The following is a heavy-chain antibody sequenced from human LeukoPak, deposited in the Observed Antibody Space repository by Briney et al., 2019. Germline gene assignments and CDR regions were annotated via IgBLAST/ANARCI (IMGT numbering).Heavy chain of an antibody. CDR3: ARGSSRWYDFDY. D-gene: IGHD6-13*01. CDR2: IGTAGDT. J-gene: IGHJ4*02. Sequence: TGGSLRLSCAASGFTVSSYGMHWVRQATGKGLEWVSGIGTAGDTYYADSVKGRFTISRENAKNSLYLQMNSLRAGDTAVYYCARGSSRWYDFDYWGQGTLVTVSS. V-gene: IGHV3-13*04. CDR1: GFTVSSYG.